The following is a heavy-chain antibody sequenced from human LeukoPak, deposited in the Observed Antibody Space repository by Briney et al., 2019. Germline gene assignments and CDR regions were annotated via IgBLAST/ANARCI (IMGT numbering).Heavy chain of an antibody. CDR1: GGSFSSGDYY. CDR2: IYYSGST. D-gene: IGHD4-17*01. J-gene: IGHJ4*02. CDR3: AREKADDYGDYNNY. V-gene: IGHV4-30-4*08. Sequence: PSETLSLTCTVSGGSFSSGDYYWSWIRQPPGKGLEWIGYIYYSGSTYYNPSLKSRVTISVDTSKNQFSLKLSSVTAADTAVYYWAREKADDYGDYNNYWGQGTLVTVSS.